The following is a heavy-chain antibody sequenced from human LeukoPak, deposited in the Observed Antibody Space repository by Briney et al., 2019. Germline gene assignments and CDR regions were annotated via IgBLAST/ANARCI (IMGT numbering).Heavy chain of an antibody. V-gene: IGHV3-48*04. CDR1: GFSFGSYS. J-gene: IGHJ6*02. Sequence: GGSLRLSCAASGFSFGSYSMNWVRQAPGKGLEWISFVGIISDTVYYADSVKGRFTISRDNAQNSLYLQIDSLRAEDTAVYYCARSLDVWGQGTTVTVSS. CDR3: ARSLDV. CDR2: VGIISDTV.